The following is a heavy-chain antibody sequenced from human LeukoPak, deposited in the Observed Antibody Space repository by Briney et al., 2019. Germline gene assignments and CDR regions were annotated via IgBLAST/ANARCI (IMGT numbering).Heavy chain of an antibody. CDR3: ARVNNWFDP. V-gene: IGHV1-46*01. CDR2: INPSGGST. CDR1: GYTFTSYY. J-gene: IGHJ5*02. Sequence: GASVKVYCKASGYTFTSYYMHWVRQAPGQGLEWMGIINPSGGSTSYAQKFQGRVTMTRNTSINTAYMELSSLRSEDTAIYYCARVNNWFDPWGQGTLVTVSS.